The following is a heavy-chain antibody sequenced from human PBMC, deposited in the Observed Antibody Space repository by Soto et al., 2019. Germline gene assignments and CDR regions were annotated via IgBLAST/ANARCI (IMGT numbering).Heavy chain of an antibody. J-gene: IGHJ5*02. CDR1: GFTFSSNS. V-gene: IGHV3-48*02. Sequence: EVQVVESGGGLVQPGGSLRLSCAASGFTFSSNSMNWVRQAPGKGLEWISYISSSSSTIYADSVKGRFTISRDNAKNSLYLQMNRLGDEDPAVYYCARVFWSGHLTSDLWGQGTLVTVSS. CDR2: ISSSSSTI. D-gene: IGHD3-3*01. CDR3: ARVFWSGHLTSDL.